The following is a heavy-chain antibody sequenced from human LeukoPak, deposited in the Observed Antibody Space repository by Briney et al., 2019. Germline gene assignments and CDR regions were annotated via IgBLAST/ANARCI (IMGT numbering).Heavy chain of an antibody. V-gene: IGHV3-11*04. D-gene: IGHD2-2*01. Sequence: GGSLRLSCVASGLTFSDYYMSWVRQAPGKGLEWISYISSTGYTIYYADSVKGRFTISRDNSKNTLYLQMNSLRAEDTAVYYCARDPYCSSTSCYEEDAFDIWGQGTMVTVSS. J-gene: IGHJ3*02. CDR3: ARDPYCSSTSCYEEDAFDI. CDR1: GLTFSDYY. CDR2: ISSTGYTI.